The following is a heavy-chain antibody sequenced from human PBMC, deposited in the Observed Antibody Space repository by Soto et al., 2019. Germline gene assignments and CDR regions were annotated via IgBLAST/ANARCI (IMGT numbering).Heavy chain of an antibody. D-gene: IGHD1-26*01. Sequence: EVQILQSGGGLEQPGGSLRLSCAASGFTFSNYAMSWIRQAPGKGLEWVSTIRETDNTYYADSVRGRFATSRDNSENTLYLQMSSLRAEDTAVYYCAKQQMGVIRALDYWGQGTLVTVSS. CDR2: IRETDNT. J-gene: IGHJ4*02. CDR1: GFTFSNYA. V-gene: IGHV3-23*01. CDR3: AKQQMGVIRALDY.